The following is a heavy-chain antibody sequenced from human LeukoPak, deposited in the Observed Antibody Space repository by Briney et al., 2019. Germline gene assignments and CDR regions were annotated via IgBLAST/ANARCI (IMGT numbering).Heavy chain of an antibody. CDR1: GVSFSEYD. CDR2: INHSGST. CDR3: ARGPRGLGMAGTFEY. J-gene: IGHJ4*02. Sequence: KPSETLSLTCAVYGVSFSEYDWSGIRQPPGKGREWVAEINHSGSTNYNPSLKSRVTISVDTSKTQFSLKLSSVTAADTAVYYCARGPRGLGMAGTFEYWGQGTLVTVSS. D-gene: IGHD6-19*01. V-gene: IGHV4-34*01.